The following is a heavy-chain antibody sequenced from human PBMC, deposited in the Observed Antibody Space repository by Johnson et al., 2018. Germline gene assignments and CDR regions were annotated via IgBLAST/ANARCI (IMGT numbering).Heavy chain of an antibody. CDR3: TRDRDLRSGGGEDAFDI. V-gene: IGHV3-73*02. D-gene: IGHD1-26*01. CDR1: GFTFSGSA. Sequence: VQLQESGGGLVQPGGSLKLSCAASGFTFSGSAMHWVRQASGKGLEWVGRIRSKANNYATAYAASVKGRFTVSGDDSKNTAYLQMKSLKTEDTAVYYCTRDRDLRSGGGEDAFDIWGQGTRVTVAS. CDR2: IRSKANNYAT. J-gene: IGHJ3*02.